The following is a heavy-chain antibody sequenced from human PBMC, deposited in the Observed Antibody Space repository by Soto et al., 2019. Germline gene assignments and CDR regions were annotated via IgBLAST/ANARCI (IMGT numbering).Heavy chain of an antibody. Sequence: GGSLRLSCAASGFTFSSYGMHWVRQAPCKGLEWVALISYDRSNKYYADSVKGRFTISRDNSKNTLYLQMNSLRAEDTAVYYCAKDYYDSSGYFQVFDYWGQGTLVTVSS. V-gene: IGHV3-30*18. CDR2: ISYDRSNK. J-gene: IGHJ4*02. CDR3: AKDYYDSSGYFQVFDY. CDR1: GFTFSSYG. D-gene: IGHD3-22*01.